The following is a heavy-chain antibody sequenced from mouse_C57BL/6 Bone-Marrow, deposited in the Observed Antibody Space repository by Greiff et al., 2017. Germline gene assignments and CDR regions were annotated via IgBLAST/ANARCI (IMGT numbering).Heavy chain of an antibody. J-gene: IGHJ1*03. D-gene: IGHD1-1*01. CDR1: GFSLTSSG. CDR2: IWSGGST. Sequence: QVHVKQSGPGLVQPSQSLSITCTVSGFSLTSSGVHWVRQSPGKGLEWLGVIWSGGSTDYNAAFISRLSISKDNSKSQVLIKMNSLQADDTAIYYCARDYGSSYEYFEVWGTGTTVTVSS. V-gene: IGHV2-2*01. CDR3: ARDYGSSYEYFEV.